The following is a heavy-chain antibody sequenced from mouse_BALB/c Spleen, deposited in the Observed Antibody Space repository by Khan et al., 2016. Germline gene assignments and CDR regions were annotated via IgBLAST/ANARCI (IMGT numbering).Heavy chain of an antibody. CDR2: IVPSNGRT. CDR3: ARPFCCGCAFFAV. CDR1: GYIFTSYC. Sequence: QVQLQQPGAELVKPGASVKLSCKASGYIFTSYCMHWVKQRPGQGLEWIGEIVPSNGRTYYNENFQSKATLTVDNSSTTAYMQLSSLTSEDSAVRFFARPFCCGCAFFAVGGAGTTITVSS. V-gene: IGHV1S81*02. D-gene: IGHD6-1*01. J-gene: IGHJ1*01.